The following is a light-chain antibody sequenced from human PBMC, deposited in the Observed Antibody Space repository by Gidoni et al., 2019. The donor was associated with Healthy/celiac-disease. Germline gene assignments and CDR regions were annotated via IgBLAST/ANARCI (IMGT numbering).Light chain of an antibody. CDR3: QSYDSSLSGSV. V-gene: IGLV1-40*01. CDR1: SSNIGAGYA. J-gene: IGLJ3*02. Sequence: QSVLTPPPSVSGAPGQRVTISCTGSSSNIGAGYAVHWYQQLPGTAPKLLIYGHSNRPSGVPDRLAGSKSGTSASLAITGLQAEDEADYYCQSYDSSLSGSVFGGGTKLTVL. CDR2: GHS.